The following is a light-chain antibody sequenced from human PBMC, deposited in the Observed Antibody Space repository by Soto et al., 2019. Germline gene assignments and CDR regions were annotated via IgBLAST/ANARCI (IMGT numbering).Light chain of an antibody. J-gene: IGKJ1*01. CDR1: QSVSSSY. V-gene: IGKV3-20*01. CDR3: QQYGSSSWT. CDR2: GAS. Sequence: EIVLAQSPGALSLSRGERATLCCRASQSVSSSYLAWYQQKPGQAPRLLIYGASSRATGIPDRFSGSGSGTDFTLTISRLEPEDFAVYYCQQYGSSSWTFGQGTKVDIK.